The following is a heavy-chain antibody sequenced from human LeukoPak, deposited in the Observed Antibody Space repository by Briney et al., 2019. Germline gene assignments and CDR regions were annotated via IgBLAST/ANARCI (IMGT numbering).Heavy chain of an antibody. CDR1: GFTFSSYE. J-gene: IGHJ4*02. Sequence: PGGSLRLSCAASGFTFSSYEMNWVRQAPGKGLEWVSYINAGGSTIYYADSVKGRFTISRDNAKNSLYLQMNTLRAEDTAVYYCARDRHKYNYDSGGYPPYWGQGTLVTVSS. CDR3: ARDRHKYNYDSGGYPPY. V-gene: IGHV3-48*03. D-gene: IGHD3-22*01. CDR2: INAGGSTI.